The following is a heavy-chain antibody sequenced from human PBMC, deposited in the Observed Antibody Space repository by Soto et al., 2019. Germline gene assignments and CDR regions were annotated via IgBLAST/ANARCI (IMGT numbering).Heavy chain of an antibody. CDR2: IIPIFGTA. CDR3: ARDLVAVRGIRFLEWLTAGYYYYGMDV. CDR1: GYTFTDFY. V-gene: IGHV1-69*01. J-gene: IGHJ6*02. Sequence: ASMKVYCMASGYTFTDFYMRWVRPATGQGLEWMGGIIPIFGTANYAQKFQGRVTITADESTGTAYMELSSLRSADTAVYYCARDLVAVRGIRFLEWLTAGYYYYGMDVRGPGTTVTVSS. D-gene: IGHD3-3*01.